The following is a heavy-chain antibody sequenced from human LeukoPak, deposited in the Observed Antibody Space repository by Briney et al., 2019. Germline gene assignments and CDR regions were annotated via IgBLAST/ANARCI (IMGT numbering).Heavy chain of an antibody. CDR1: GFTFSSYD. J-gene: IGHJ4*02. D-gene: IGHD1-7*01. CDR3: ARVGITGTFDY. Sequence: AGGSLRLSCAASGFTFSSYDMHWVRQATGKGLEWVSAIGTAGDTYYPGSVKGRFTISRENAKNSLYLQMNSLRAGDTAVYYCARVGITGTFDYWDQGTLVTVSS. CDR2: IGTAGDT. V-gene: IGHV3-13*01.